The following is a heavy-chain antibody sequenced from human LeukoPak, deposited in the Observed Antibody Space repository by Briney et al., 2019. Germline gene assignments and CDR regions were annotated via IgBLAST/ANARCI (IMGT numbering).Heavy chain of an antibody. CDR2: IWYDGSNK. CDR3: AKESEGGSSWYLMFDP. Sequence: PRGSLRLSCAASGFTFSSYGMHWVRQAPGKGLEWVAVIWYDGSNKYYADSVKGRFTISRDNSKNTLYLQMNSLRAEDTAVYYCAKESEGGSSWYLMFDPWGQGTLVTVSS. V-gene: IGHV3-33*06. J-gene: IGHJ5*02. D-gene: IGHD6-13*01. CDR1: GFTFSSYG.